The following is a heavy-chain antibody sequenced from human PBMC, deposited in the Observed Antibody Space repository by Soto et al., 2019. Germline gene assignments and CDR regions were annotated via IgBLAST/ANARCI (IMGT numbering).Heavy chain of an antibody. CDR2: INHSGST. CDR3: ARNRRFYYYYYMDV. D-gene: IGHD3-16*01. Sequence: SETLSLTCAVYGGSFSGYYWSWIRQPPGKGLEWIGEINHSGSTNYNPSLKSRVTISVDTSKNQFSLKLSSVTAADTAVYYCARNRRFYYYYYMDVWGKGTTVTSP. CDR1: GGSFSGYY. V-gene: IGHV4-34*01. J-gene: IGHJ6*03.